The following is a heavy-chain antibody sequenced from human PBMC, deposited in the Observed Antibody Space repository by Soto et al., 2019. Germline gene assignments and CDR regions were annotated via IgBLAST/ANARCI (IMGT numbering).Heavy chain of an antibody. Sequence: QVHLQESGPGLVKPSETLSLTCTVSGDSISTDYWSWIRQSPGKGLEWIGFIYYGGSTNYNSSLKRRVTISDDTPKNQISLKRSSVTAAATAVYDYAKNWNWGSLVHWGQGTLVTVSS. J-gene: IGHJ4*02. CDR3: AKNWNWGSLVH. V-gene: IGHV4-59*08. D-gene: IGHD7-27*01. CDR1: GDSISTDY. CDR2: IYYGGST.